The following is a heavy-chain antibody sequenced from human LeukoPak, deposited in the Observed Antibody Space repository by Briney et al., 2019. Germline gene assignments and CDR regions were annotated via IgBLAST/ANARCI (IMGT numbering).Heavy chain of an antibody. CDR1: GFTVNSNY. CDR3: ARDQRDMITFGRVIR. J-gene: IGHJ4*02. V-gene: IGHV3-66*01. D-gene: IGHD3-16*02. CDR2: IYSGGST. Sequence: GGSLRLSCVASGFTVNSNYMSWVRQAPGKGLEWVSVIYSGGSTYYADSVKGRFTISRDNSKNTLYLQMNSLRAEDTAVYYCARDQRDMITFGRVIRWGQGTLVTVSS.